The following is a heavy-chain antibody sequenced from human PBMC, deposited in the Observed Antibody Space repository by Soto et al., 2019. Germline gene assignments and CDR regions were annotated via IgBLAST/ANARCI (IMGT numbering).Heavy chain of an antibody. J-gene: IGHJ5*02. D-gene: IGHD6-13*01. CDR2: IYYSGST. Sequence: SETLSLTCTVSGGSISSYYWSWIRQPPGKGLEWIGYIYYSGSTNYNPSLKSRVTISVDTSKNQFSLKLSSVTAADTAVYYCARVSSSSWYQGNWFDPWGQGTLVTVSS. CDR1: GGSISSYY. CDR3: ARVSSSSWYQGNWFDP. V-gene: IGHV4-59*01.